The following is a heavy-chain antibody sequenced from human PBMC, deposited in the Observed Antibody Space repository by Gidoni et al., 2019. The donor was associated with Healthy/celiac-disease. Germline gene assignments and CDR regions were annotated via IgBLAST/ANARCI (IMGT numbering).Heavy chain of an antibody. CDR3: ARGLVGATFFDY. CDR2: INHSGST. V-gene: IGHV4-34*01. CDR1: GGSFSGYY. D-gene: IGHD1-26*01. J-gene: IGHJ4*02. Sequence: QVQLQQWGAGLLKPSETLSIPCAVYGGSFSGYYWSWIRQPPGKGLEWIGEINHSGSTNYNPSLKSRVTISVDTSKNQFSLKLSSVTAADTAVYYCARGLVGATFFDYWGQGTLVTVSS.